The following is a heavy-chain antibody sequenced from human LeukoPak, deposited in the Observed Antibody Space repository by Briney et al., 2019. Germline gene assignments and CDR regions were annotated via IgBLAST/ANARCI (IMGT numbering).Heavy chain of an antibody. V-gene: IGHV4-38-2*01. J-gene: IGHJ5*02. CDR1: GYSISSGYY. CDR2: IYHSGST. D-gene: IGHD1-26*01. Sequence: SETLSLTCAVSGYSISSGYYWGWIRQPPGKGLEWIGSIYHSGSTYYSPSLKSRVTISVDTSKNQFSLKLSSVTAADTAVYYCARHSGSYYYNWFDPWGQGTLVTVSS. CDR3: ARHSGSYYYNWFDP.